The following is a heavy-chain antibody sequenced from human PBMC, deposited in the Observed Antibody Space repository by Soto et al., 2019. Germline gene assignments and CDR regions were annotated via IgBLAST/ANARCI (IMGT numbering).Heavy chain of an antibody. CDR3: ARHNYGSGSTYFDY. D-gene: IGHD3-10*01. CDR1: GGSTSSYY. J-gene: IGHJ4*02. CDR2: IYYTGST. V-gene: IGHV4-59*08. Sequence: SETLSLTCSVSGGSTSSYYWSWIRQPPGKGLEWIGFIYYTGSTNYNPSLKSRVTISVDTSKNQFSLKLNSMTAADTAVYYCARHNYGSGSTYFDYWGQGTLVTVSS.